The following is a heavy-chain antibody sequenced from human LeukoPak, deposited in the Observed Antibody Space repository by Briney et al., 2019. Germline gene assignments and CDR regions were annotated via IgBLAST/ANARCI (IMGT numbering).Heavy chain of an antibody. D-gene: IGHD3-3*01. J-gene: IGHJ4*02. CDR3: AKERGYFSALLVFDY. Sequence: GGSLRLSCAASGFSFSSYAMHWVRQAPGKGLEWVSGISWNSGSIGYADSVKGRFTISRDNAKNSLYLQMNSLRAECAALYYCAKERGYFSALLVFDYWGQGTLVTVSS. V-gene: IGHV3-9*01. CDR1: GFSFSSYA. CDR2: ISWNSGSI.